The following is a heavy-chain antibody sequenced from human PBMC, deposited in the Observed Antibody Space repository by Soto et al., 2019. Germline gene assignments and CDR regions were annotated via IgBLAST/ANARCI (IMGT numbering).Heavy chain of an antibody. CDR3: TSDYGSGSYWPTY. V-gene: IGHV3-74*01. J-gene: IGHJ4*02. CDR1: GFPFSSFW. CDR2: INSDGRST. Sequence: EVQLVESGGGLVQPGGSLRLSCAASGFPFSSFWMHWVRQAPGKGLVWVSRINSDGRSTSYADSVKGRFTISRDNAKNTLYLQMNSLRAEDTAVYYCTSDYGSGSYWPTYWGQGTLVTVSS. D-gene: IGHD3-10*01.